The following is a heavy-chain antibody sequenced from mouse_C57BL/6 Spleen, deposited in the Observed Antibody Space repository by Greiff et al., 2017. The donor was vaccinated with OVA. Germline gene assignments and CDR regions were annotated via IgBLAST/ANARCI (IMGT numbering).Heavy chain of an antibody. V-gene: IGHV10-1*01. CDR2: IRSKSNNYAT. CDR1: GFSFNTYA. CDR3: VWGIAAMDY. J-gene: IGHJ4*01. Sequence: DVKLVESGGGLVQPKGSLKLSCAASGFSFNTYAMNWVRQAPGKGLEWVACIRSKSNNYATYYADTVKDRFTISRDDSESMLYLQMNNLKTEDTAMYYCVWGIAAMDYWGQGTSVTVSS.